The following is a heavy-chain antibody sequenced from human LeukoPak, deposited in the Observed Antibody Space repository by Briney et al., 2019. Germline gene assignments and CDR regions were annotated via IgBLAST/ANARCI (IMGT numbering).Heavy chain of an antibody. V-gene: IGHV4-61*02. Sequence: TLSLTCTVSGGSLSSGSYYWSWIRQPAGKGLEWIGRIYTSGSTNYNPSLKSRVTISVDTSKNQFSLKLSSVTAADTAGYYCASSGTVTYHDAFDIWGQGTMVTVSS. CDR1: GGSLSSGSYY. CDR3: ASSGTVTYHDAFDI. CDR2: IYTSGST. J-gene: IGHJ3*02. D-gene: IGHD4-17*01.